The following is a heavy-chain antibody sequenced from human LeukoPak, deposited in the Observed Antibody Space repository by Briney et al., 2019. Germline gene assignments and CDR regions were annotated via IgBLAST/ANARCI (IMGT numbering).Heavy chain of an antibody. CDR3: ARDRAYDYIWGSYRYKGGFFDH. Sequence: ASVKVSCKASGYTFTNYYMHWVRQAPGQGPEWMGIMNPSGGSTTYAQKFQGRVTMTRDTSTSTLYMELSSLRSEDTAVYYCARDRAYDYIWGSYRYKGGFFDHWGQGTLVTVSS. CDR2: MNPSGGST. V-gene: IGHV1-46*01. J-gene: IGHJ4*02. CDR1: GYTFTNYY. D-gene: IGHD3-16*02.